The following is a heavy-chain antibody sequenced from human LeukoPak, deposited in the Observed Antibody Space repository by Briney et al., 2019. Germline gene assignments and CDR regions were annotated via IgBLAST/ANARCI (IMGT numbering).Heavy chain of an antibody. V-gene: IGHV4-39*01. D-gene: IGHD3-10*01. CDR2: LYYSGSS. J-gene: IGHJ3*01. Sequence: TSETLSLTCTVSGDSISSSNSYRGWIRQPPGKGLEWIGSLYYSGSSYYNPSLKSRVTISADTSKNQFSLKLTSVTAADTAVFYCARHMSVSYDAFDLWGRGTPVTVSS. CDR3: ARHMSVSYDAFDL. CDR1: GDSISSSNSY.